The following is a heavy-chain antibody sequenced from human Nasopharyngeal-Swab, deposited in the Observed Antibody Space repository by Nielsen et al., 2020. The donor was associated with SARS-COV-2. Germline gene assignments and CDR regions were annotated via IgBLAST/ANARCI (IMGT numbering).Heavy chain of an antibody. Sequence: GGSLRLSCAASGFTFSSYAMSWVRQAPGKGLEWVSAISGSGCSTYYADSVKGRFTISRDNSKNTLYLQMNSLRAEDTAVYYCAKDIAAYISGNWFDPWGQGTLVTVSS. CDR2: ISGSGCST. J-gene: IGHJ5*02. CDR1: GFTFSSYA. V-gene: IGHV3-23*01. D-gene: IGHD6-6*01. CDR3: AKDIAAYISGNWFDP.